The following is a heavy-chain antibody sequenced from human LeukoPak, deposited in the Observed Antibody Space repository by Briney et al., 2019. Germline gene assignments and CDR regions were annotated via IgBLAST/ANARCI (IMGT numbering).Heavy chain of an antibody. CDR1: EFIFSRYG. CDR2: IRYDGSDK. CDR3: ANDQLVVSRGGHYYMDV. J-gene: IGHJ6*03. D-gene: IGHD2-15*01. V-gene: IGHV3-30*02. Sequence: GGSLRLSCAASEFIFSRYGMHWVRQAPGKGLEWVAFIRYDGSDKYYADSVKGRFTISRDNSKNTLYLQMNSLRAEDTAVYYCANDQLVVSRGGHYYMDVWGKGTTVTVSS.